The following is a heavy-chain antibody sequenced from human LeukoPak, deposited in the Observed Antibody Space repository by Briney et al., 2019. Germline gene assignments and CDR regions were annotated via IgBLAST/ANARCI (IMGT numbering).Heavy chain of an antibody. CDR1: GFTVSSKY. CDR2: IYSGDIT. V-gene: IGHV3-53*01. Sequence: GGSLRLSCAASGFTVSSKYMSWVRQAPGKGLEWVSLIYSGDITYYADSVKGRFTISRDNSKNTLYLQMNSLRTEDTAVYYCARQYGDYFDYWGQGTLVTVSS. J-gene: IGHJ4*02. CDR3: ARQYGDYFDY. D-gene: IGHD4-17*01.